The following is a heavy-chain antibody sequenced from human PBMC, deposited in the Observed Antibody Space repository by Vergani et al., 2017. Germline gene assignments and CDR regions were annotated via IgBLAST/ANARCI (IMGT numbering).Heavy chain of an antibody. V-gene: IGHV1-46*03. J-gene: IGHJ4*02. D-gene: IGHD3-9*01. CDR3: ASGDYGILTGYRY. CDR2: INPSGGHT. CDR1: GYTFSNYY. Sequence: QVQVVQSGAEVKKSGASVKVSCKTSGYTFSNYYMHWVRQAPGQGLEWMGIINPSGGHTNYAQKFQGRVTMTRDTSTSTVYMELSSLRSEDTAIYYWASGDYGILTGYRYWGQGTLVTVSA.